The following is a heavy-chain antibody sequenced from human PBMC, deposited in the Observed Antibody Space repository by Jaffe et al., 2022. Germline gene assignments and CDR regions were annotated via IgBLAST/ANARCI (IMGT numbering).Heavy chain of an antibody. CDR2: IRSKAYGGTT. CDR1: GFTFGDYA. Sequence: EVQLVESGGGLVQPGRSLRLSCTASGFTFGDYAMSWVRQAPGKGLEWVGFIRSKAYGGTTEYAASVKGRFTISRDDSKSIAYLQMNSLKTEDTAVYYCTGSENTYYYGSGSYYNDYWGQGTLVTVSS. J-gene: IGHJ4*02. CDR3: TGSENTYYYGSGSYYNDY. V-gene: IGHV3-49*04. D-gene: IGHD3-10*01.